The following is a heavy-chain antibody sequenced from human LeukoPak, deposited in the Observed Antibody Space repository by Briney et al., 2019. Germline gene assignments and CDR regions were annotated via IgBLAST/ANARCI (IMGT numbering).Heavy chain of an antibody. CDR1: GYTFTSCD. V-gene: IGHV1-8*03. Sequence: ASVKVSCKASGYTFTSCDINWVRQATGQGLEWMGWMNPNSGNTGYAQKFQGRVTITRNTSISTAYMELSSLRSEDTAVYYCARISQVSSYYFDYWGQGTLVTVSS. J-gene: IGHJ4*02. D-gene: IGHD2-8*01. CDR3: ARISQVSSYYFDY. CDR2: MNPNSGNT.